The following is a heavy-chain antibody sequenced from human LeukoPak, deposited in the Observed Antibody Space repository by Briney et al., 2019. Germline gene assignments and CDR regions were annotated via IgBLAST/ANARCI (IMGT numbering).Heavy chain of an antibody. D-gene: IGHD1-26*01. CDR2: FDPEASES. V-gene: IGHV1-24*01. Sequence: ASVKVSCTVSGYSLTELSMHWVRQAPGKGLEWMGGFDPEASESIYAQKFQGRVTMTEETTTDTAYMELSSLKSDDTAVYYCAAGGQWDLLDYWGQGTLVTVSS. CDR1: GYSLTELS. J-gene: IGHJ4*02. CDR3: AAGGQWDLLDY.